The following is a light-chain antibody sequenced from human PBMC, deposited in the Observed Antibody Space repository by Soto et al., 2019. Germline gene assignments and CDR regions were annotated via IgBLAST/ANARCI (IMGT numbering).Light chain of an antibody. V-gene: IGKV1D-13*01. CDR3: QQFDDYPFT. CDR2: DAS. J-gene: IGKJ3*01. CDR1: QGIRSA. Sequence: AIQLTQSPSSLSAYVGDSVSITCRASQGIRSAVAWYQQKPGRPPKLLIYDASSLEVGVPSRFSVSRSGTDFILTVSSLQPEDFATYYCQQFDDYPFTFGPGTKVDIK.